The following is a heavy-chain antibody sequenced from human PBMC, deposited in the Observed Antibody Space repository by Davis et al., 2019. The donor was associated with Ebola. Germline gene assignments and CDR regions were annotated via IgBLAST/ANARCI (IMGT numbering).Heavy chain of an antibody. CDR1: GFTFSGSA. J-gene: IGHJ5*02. D-gene: IGHD2-2*02. V-gene: IGHV3-73*01. CDR3: TRRDCSTTSCYSYNWFDP. Sequence: PGGSLRLSCAASGFTFSGSAMHWVRQASGKGLEWVGRIRSKANSYATAYAASVKGRFTISRDDSKNTAYLQMNSLKTEDTAVYYCTRRDCSTTSCYSYNWFDPWGQGTLVTVSS. CDR2: IRSKANSYAT.